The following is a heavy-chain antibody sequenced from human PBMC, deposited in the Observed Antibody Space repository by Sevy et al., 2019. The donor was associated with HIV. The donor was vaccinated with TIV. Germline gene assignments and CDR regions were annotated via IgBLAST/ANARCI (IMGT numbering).Heavy chain of an antibody. CDR1: GFTFSSYA. Sequence: GGSLRLSCAASGFTFSSYAMSGVRQAPRKGLEWVSAISGSGGSTYYADSVKGRFTISRDNSKNTLYLQMNSLRAEDTAVYYCAKWKEFGNYFDYWGQGTLVTVSS. D-gene: IGHD3-10*01. V-gene: IGHV3-23*01. J-gene: IGHJ4*02. CDR3: AKWKEFGNYFDY. CDR2: ISGSGGST.